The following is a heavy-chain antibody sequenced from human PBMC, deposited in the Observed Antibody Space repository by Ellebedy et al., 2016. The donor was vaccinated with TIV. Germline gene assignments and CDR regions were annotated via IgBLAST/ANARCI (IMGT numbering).Heavy chain of an antibody. CDR1: GGSSSSYS. J-gene: IGHJ5*02. D-gene: IGHD4-17*01. Sequence: SETLSFTCSVSGGSSSSYSWSWIRQPPGKGLEWTGSVYNSGSTNYNPSLKSRVTISVDTSKNQFSLKVTSVTAADTAVYYCARQTQDYGGWFDPWGQGTLVTVSS. CDR2: VYNSGST. V-gene: IGHV4-59*08. CDR3: ARQTQDYGGWFDP.